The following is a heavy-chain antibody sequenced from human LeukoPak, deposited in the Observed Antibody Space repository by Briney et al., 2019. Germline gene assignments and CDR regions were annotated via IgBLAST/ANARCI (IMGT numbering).Heavy chain of an antibody. CDR2: TYYRSKWYN. J-gene: IGHJ4*02. Sequence: SQTLSLTCAISGDSVSSNSAAWNWIRQSPSRGLEWLGRTYYRSKWYNDYAVSVKSRITINPDTSKNQFSLQLNSVTPEDTAVYYCARDNYGSGSYFAFGLLGDFDYWGQGTLVTVSS. CDR1: GDSVSSNSAA. D-gene: IGHD3-10*01. CDR3: ARDNYGSGSYFAFGLLGDFDY. V-gene: IGHV6-1*01.